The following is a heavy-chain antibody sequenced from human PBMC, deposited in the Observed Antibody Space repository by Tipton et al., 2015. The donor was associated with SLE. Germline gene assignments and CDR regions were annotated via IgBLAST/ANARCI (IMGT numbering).Heavy chain of an antibody. CDR2: LSSDGGTT. V-gene: IGHV3-64*02. D-gene: IGHD3-10*01. CDR1: GFIFSHYT. CDR3: ARDAMVRGFDH. J-gene: IGHJ4*02. Sequence: SLRLSCAASGFIFSHYTVHWVRQAPGKGLEYVSGLSSDGGTTYYADSVKGRFTISRDNSENTLFLQMGSLRPDDTAVYYCARDAMVRGFDHWGQGTLVTVSS.